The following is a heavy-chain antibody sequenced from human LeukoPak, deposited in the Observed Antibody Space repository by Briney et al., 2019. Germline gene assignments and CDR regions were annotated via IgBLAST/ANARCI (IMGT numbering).Heavy chain of an antibody. CDR3: AVDSSGYLGAFDI. Sequence: PSETLSLTCTVSGGSISSGGYYWSWVRQHPGKGLEWIGYIYYSGSTYYNPSLKRRVTISVNTAKKQFSLKLSSVTAADTAVYYCAVDSSGYLGAFDIWGQGTMVTVSS. D-gene: IGHD3-22*01. V-gene: IGHV4-31*03. CDR1: GGSISSGGYY. CDR2: IYYSGST. J-gene: IGHJ3*02.